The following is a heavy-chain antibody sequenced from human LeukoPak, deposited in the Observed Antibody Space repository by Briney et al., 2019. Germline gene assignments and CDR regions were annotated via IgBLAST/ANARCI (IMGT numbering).Heavy chain of an antibody. D-gene: IGHD4/OR15-4a*01. J-gene: IGHJ4*02. CDR1: EFTFSSYA. V-gene: IGHV3-23*01. CDR2: ISGSGGST. Sequence: GGSLRLSCAASEFTFSSYAMNWVRQAPGKGPEWVSAISGSGGSTYYADSVKGRFTISRDNSKNTLYLQMDSLRAEDTAVYYCARWRANSAFDYWGQGTLVTVSS. CDR3: ARWRANSAFDY.